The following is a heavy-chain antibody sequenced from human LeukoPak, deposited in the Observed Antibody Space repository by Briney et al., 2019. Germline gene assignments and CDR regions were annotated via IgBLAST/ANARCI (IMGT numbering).Heavy chain of an antibody. J-gene: IGHJ4*02. V-gene: IGHV4-31*03. Sequence: PSETLSLTCTVSGVSISSGGYYWSWIHQHPGKGLEWIGYIYYSGSTYYNPSLKSRVTISVDTSKNQFSLKPSSVTAADTAVYYCARGASSGYYRYYFDYWGQGTLVTVSS. CDR2: IYYSGST. D-gene: IGHD3-22*01. CDR1: GVSISSGGYY. CDR3: ARGASSGYYRYYFDY.